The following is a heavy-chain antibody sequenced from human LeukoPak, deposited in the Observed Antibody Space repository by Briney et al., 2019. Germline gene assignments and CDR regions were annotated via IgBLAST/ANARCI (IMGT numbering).Heavy chain of an antibody. CDR1: GYTFTGYY. V-gene: IGHV1-2*02. Sequence: ASVKVSCTASGYTFTGYYMHWVRQAPGQGLEWMGWINSNSGGTNYAQKFQGRVTMTRDTSISTAYMELSRLRSDDTVVYYCARDESGGAGFDPWGQGTLVSVSS. D-gene: IGHD1-26*01. CDR2: INSNSGGT. CDR3: ARDESGGAGFDP. J-gene: IGHJ5*02.